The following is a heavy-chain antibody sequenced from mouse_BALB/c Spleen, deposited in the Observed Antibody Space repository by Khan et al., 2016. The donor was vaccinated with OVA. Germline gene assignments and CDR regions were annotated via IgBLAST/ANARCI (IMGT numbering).Heavy chain of an antibody. J-gene: IGHJ4*01. CDR2: IYPSDSYT. V-gene: IGHV1-69*01. CDR3: SREVRLHYYAMDY. D-gene: IGHD2-14*01. CDR1: GYTFTNYW. Sequence: QVQLQQPGTELVRPGASVKLSCKASGYTFTNYWINWVKQRPGQGLEWIGNIYPSDSYTNYNQKIKDKTTLTVNESSSTAYKQLSSPTSEDSAVCYCSREVRLHYYAMDYWGQGTSVTVSS.